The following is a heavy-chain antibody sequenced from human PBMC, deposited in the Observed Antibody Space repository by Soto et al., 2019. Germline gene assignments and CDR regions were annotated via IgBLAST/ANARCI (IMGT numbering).Heavy chain of an antibody. J-gene: IGHJ6*02. CDR2: IYPGDSDT. CDR3: ARQAAAGKYYYAMDV. V-gene: IGHV5-51*01. Sequence: GEALKISCKGSGYSFTTYWIGWVLQMPWKGLEGMVIIYPGDSDTRYSPSFQGQVTISADKSINTTYLQWSSLKASDTAIYYCARQAAAGKYYYAMDVWGQGTTVTVSS. D-gene: IGHD6-13*01. CDR1: GYSFTTYW.